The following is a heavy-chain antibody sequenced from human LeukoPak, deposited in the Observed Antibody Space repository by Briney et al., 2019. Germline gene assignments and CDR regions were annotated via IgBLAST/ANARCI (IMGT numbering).Heavy chain of an antibody. CDR3: AKTPFYCSGGSCYSNYFDY. V-gene: IGHV3-23*01. CDR1: GFTFSSYA. D-gene: IGHD2-15*01. Sequence: GGSLRLSCAASGFTFSSYAMSWVRQAPGKGLEWVSAISGSGGSTYYADSVKGRFTISRDNSKNTLYLQMNSLRAEDTAVYYRAKTPFYCSGGSCYSNYFDYWGQGTLVTVSS. CDR2: ISGSGGST. J-gene: IGHJ4*02.